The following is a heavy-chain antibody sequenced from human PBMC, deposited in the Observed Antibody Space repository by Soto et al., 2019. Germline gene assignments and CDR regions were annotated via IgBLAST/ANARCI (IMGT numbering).Heavy chain of an antibody. D-gene: IGHD1-1*01. Sequence: QVQLVQSGAEVKKPGSSVTVSCKASGGTFGNSAISWVRQAPGQGLEWMGGIIPIFPTPDYAQKFQGRVTITPDESKTNASIGLPSLRSWDKAVYYCGRDKSRQQLGGNYYYGIDVWGQGNKVTVSS. CDR3: GRDKSRQQLGGNYYYGIDV. V-gene: IGHV1-69*05. CDR1: GGTFGNSA. CDR2: IIPIFPTP. J-gene: IGHJ6*02.